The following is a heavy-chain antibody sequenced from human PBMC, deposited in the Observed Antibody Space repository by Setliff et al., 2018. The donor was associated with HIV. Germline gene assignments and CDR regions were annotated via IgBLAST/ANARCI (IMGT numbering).Heavy chain of an antibody. CDR1: GYFISNGYY. V-gene: IGHV4-38-2*02. D-gene: IGHD3-10*01. Sequence: PSETLSLTCSVSGYFISNGYYWGWIRQPPGKGLEWVGTIYHTGITYDNPSLKSRVTISVDTSKNQISLRLSSVTAADTAVYYCARLSGGMVPNYWGQGTLVTVSS. J-gene: IGHJ4*02. CDR2: IYHTGIT. CDR3: ARLSGGMVPNY.